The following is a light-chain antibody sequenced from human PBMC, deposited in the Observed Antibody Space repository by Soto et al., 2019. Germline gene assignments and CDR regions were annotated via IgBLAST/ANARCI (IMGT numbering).Light chain of an antibody. J-gene: IGLJ1*01. Sequence: QSVLTQPPSASGSPGQSVTISCTGTSSDVGGYNYVSWYQQHPGKAPKLMIYEVSKRPSGVPDRFSGSKSGNTASLTVSGLKDEDEADYYCSSYVRTNSYVFGTGTKVXVL. V-gene: IGLV2-8*01. CDR3: SSYVRTNSYV. CDR2: EVS. CDR1: SSDVGGYNY.